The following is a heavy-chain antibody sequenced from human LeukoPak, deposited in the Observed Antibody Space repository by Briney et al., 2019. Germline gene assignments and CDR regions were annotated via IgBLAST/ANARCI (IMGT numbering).Heavy chain of an antibody. CDR2: MSYDGTKE. V-gene: IGHV3-30*04. D-gene: IGHD2-2*01. J-gene: IGHJ4*02. CDR1: GFSFRSYA. Sequence: GGSLRLSCAASGFSFRSYAMHWVRQAPAKGLEWVAFMSYDGTKEYYADSVKGRFTISRDNSKNTLYLQMNSLRAEDTAVYYCARVVGYSSTWYYDHWGQGTLVTVSS. CDR3: ARVVGYSSTWYYDH.